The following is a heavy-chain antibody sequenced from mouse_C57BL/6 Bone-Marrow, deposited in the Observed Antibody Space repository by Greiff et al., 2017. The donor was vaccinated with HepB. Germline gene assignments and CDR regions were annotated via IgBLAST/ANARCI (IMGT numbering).Heavy chain of an antibody. D-gene: IGHD1-1*01. V-gene: IGHV14-4*01. CDR2: IDPENGDT. CDR1: GFNIKDDY. J-gene: IGHJ1*03. Sequence: EVQLQQSGAELVRPGASVKLSCTASGFNIKDDYMHWVKQMPEQGLEWIGWIDPENGDTEYASKFQGKATITADTSSNTAYLQLSSLTSEDTAVYYCTTGYGSSYWYFDVWGTGTTVTVSS. CDR3: TTGYGSSYWYFDV.